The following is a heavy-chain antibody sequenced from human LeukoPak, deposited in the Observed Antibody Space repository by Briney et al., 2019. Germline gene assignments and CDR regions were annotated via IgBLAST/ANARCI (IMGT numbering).Heavy chain of an antibody. V-gene: IGHV3-73*01. J-gene: IGHJ4*02. Sequence: GGSLRLSCAASGFTFSSYWMNWARQAPGKGLEWVGRIRSKANSYATAYAASVKGRFTISRDDSKNTAYLQMNSLKTEDTAVYYCTCLKPDYWGQGTLVTVSS. CDR3: TCLKPDY. CDR1: GFTFSSYW. CDR2: IRSKANSYAT.